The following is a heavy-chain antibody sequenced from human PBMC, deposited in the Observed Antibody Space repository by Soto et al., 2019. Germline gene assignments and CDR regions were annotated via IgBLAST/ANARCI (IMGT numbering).Heavy chain of an antibody. CDR1: GLTFSTYD. D-gene: IGHD3-3*01. CDR3: GREPVRVYFFKGMEA. Sequence: PGGSLRLSCAASGLTFSTYDMSWVRQAPGKGLEWVSAISSSSSSTFHADSVKGRFAISRDNSKNTLYLQMNSLRAEDTAVYYWGREPVRVYFFKGMEAGGNGT. V-gene: IGHV3-23*01. CDR2: ISSSSSST. J-gene: IGHJ6*04.